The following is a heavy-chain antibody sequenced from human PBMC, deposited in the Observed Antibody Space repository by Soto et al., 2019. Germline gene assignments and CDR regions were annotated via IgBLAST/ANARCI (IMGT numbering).Heavy chain of an antibody. D-gene: IGHD6-13*01. CDR1: GFTFSSFA. Sequence: GGSLRLSCAASGFTFSSFAMSWVRQAPGKGLEWVSAISGSGGSTYYADSVKGRFTISRDNSKNTLYLQMNSLRAEDTAVYYCAKDRGIAAPESGWFDYWGQGTLVTVSS. V-gene: IGHV3-23*01. CDR3: AKDRGIAAPESGWFDY. J-gene: IGHJ4*02. CDR2: ISGSGGST.